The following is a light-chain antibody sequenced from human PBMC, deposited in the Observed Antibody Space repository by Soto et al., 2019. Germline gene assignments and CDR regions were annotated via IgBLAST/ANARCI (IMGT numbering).Light chain of an antibody. CDR3: QQYNNSRSIS. J-gene: IGKJ5*01. CDR2: DTS. Sequence: EIVMTQSPATLSVSPGERATLSCRASQSVSNKLAWYQHKPGQAPRLLIYDTSTRVAGIPARFTGSGSGTDFTLTISSLQSEDFAVYYCQQYNNSRSISSGQGTRLEIK. V-gene: IGKV3-15*01. CDR1: QSVSNK.